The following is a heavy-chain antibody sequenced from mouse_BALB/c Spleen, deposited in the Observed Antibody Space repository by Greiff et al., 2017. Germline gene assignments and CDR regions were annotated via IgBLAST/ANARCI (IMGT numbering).Heavy chain of an antibody. CDR3: ARRNDGYYIDY. D-gene: IGHD2-3*01. CDR2: IDPSDSYT. V-gene: IGHV1-69*02. Sequence: QVQLQQPGAELVKPGASVKLSCKASGYTFTSYWMHWVKQRPGQGLEWIGEIDPSDSYTNYNQKFKGKATLTVDKSSSTAYMQLSSLTSEDSAVYYCARRNDGYYIDYWGQGTTLTVSS. J-gene: IGHJ2*01. CDR1: GYTFTSYW.